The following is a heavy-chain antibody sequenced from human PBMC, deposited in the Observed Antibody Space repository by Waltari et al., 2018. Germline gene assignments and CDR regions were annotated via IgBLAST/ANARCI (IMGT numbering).Heavy chain of an antibody. CDR1: GGSISSSSYY. D-gene: IGHD3-22*01. V-gene: IGHV4-39*01. Sequence: QLQLQESGPGLVKPSETLSLTCTVSGGSISSSSYYWGWIRQPPGKGLEWIGSIYYSGSTYYNPSLKSRVTISVDTSKNQFSLKLSSVTAADTAVYYCARQVPVVIPYYYYMDVWGKGTTVTVSS. CDR3: ARQVPVVIPYYYYMDV. CDR2: IYYSGST. J-gene: IGHJ6*03.